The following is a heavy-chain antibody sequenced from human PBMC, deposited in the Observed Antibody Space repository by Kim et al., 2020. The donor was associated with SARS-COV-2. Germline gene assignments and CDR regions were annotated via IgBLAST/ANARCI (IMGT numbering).Heavy chain of an antibody. CDR2: FDPEDGET. D-gene: IGHD5-12*01. Sequence: ASVKVSCKVSGYTLTELSMHWVRQAPGKGLEWMGGFDPEDGETIYAQKFQGRVTMTEDTSTDTAYMELSSLRSEDTAVYYCATGSYSGYDPDGWYFDLWGRGTLVTVSS. V-gene: IGHV1-24*01. CDR1: GYTLTELS. J-gene: IGHJ2*01. CDR3: ATGSYSGYDPDGWYFDL.